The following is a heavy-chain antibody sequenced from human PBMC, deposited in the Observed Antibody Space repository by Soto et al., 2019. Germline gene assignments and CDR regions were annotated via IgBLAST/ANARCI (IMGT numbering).Heavy chain of an antibody. D-gene: IGHD3-16*01. CDR3: ARGLDDYVWGNQPASL. CDR1: GGSFSGYY. J-gene: IGHJ6*02. Sequence: SETLSLTCAVYGGSFSGYYWSWIRQPPGKGLEWIGEINHSGSTNYNPSLKSRVTISVDTSKNQFSLKLSSVTAADTAVYYCARGLDDYVWGNQPASLWGQGTTVTVSS. V-gene: IGHV4-34*01. CDR2: INHSGST.